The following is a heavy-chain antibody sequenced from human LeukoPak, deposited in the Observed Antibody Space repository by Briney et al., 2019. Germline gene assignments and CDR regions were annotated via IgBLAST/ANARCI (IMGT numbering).Heavy chain of an antibody. CDR3: VRVPPGTTIYAY. CDR2: FDPEDGET. Sequence: GASVKVSCKVSGYTLTELSMHWVRQAPGKGLEWMGGFDPEDGETIYAQKFQGRVTMTRNTSIGTAYMELSSLRSEDTAIYYCVRVPPGTTIYAYWGQGTLVTVSS. CDR1: GYTLTELS. V-gene: IGHV1-24*01. J-gene: IGHJ4*02. D-gene: IGHD1-14*01.